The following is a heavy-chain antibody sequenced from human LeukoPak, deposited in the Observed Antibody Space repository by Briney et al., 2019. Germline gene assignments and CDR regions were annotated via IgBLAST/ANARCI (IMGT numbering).Heavy chain of an antibody. Sequence: PSETLSLTCTVSNDSITMYYWTWIRQPPGKGLEWIGYVDHTGSTKFNPSLNGRVSISRDTSKNLFSLRLRSVTAADTAVYFCARGRVSSSTWYSTYYYYFYMDVWGKGTTVTVSS. V-gene: IGHV4-59*01. CDR3: ARGRVSSSTWYSTYYYYFYMDV. J-gene: IGHJ6*03. CDR1: NDSITMYY. D-gene: IGHD4-11*01. CDR2: VDHTGST.